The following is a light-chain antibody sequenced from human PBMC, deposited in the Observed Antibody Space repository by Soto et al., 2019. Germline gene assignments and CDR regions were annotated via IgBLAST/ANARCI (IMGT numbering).Light chain of an antibody. CDR3: QQYGSSPRYT. CDR1: QSVSSSY. J-gene: IGKJ2*01. Sequence: EIVLTQSPGTLSLSPGERATLSCRASQSVSSSYFSWYQQKPGQAPRLLIYGASSRATGIPDRFSGSGSGTDFTLPISRLEPEDFAVYYWQQYGSSPRYTFGQGTKLEIK. CDR2: GAS. V-gene: IGKV3-20*01.